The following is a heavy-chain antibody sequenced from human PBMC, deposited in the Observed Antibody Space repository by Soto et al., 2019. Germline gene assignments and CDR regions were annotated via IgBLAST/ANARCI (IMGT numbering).Heavy chain of an antibody. CDR1: GGSISSYY. J-gene: IGHJ4*02. CDR3: AKDRFQEMATILDY. V-gene: IGHV4-59*01. D-gene: IGHD5-12*01. Sequence: SETLSLTCTVSGGSISSYYWSWIRQPPGKGLEWIGYIYYSGSTNYNPSLKSRVTISVDTSKNSLYLQMNSLRAEDTALYYCAKDRFQEMATILDYWGQGTLVTVSS. CDR2: IYYSGST.